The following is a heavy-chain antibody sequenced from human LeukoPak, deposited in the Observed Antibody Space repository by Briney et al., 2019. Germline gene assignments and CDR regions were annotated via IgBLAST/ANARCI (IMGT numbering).Heavy chain of an antibody. V-gene: IGHV3-30*03. J-gene: IGHJ4*02. CDR1: GFTFSSYG. Sequence: GGSLRLSCAASGFTFSSYGMHWVRQAPGKGLEWVAVISYDGSNKYYADSVKGRFTISRDNSKNTLYLQMNSLRAEDTAVYYCARSTVTTLGDYWGQGTLVTVSS. CDR3: ARSTVTTLGDY. D-gene: IGHD4-17*01. CDR2: ISYDGSNK.